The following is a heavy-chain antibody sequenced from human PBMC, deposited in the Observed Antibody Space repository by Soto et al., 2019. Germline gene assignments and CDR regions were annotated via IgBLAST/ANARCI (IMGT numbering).Heavy chain of an antibody. CDR2: VFHTGTT. CDR1: GDSVSSPYY. CDR3: ARSAGWYAVHS. V-gene: IGHV4-4*02. J-gene: IGHJ4*02. Sequence: QVQLQESGPGLVKPSGTLSLTCAVSGDSVSSPYYWCWVRQPPGKGLEWIGAVFHTGTTSYNPSLRRRVTISMDNSNTQFSLDLTSVTAADTAVYYCARSAGWYAVHSWGPGTLVIVSS. D-gene: IGHD6-19*01.